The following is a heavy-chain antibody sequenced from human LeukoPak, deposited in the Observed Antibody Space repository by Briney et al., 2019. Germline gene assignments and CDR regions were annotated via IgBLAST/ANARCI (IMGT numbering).Heavy chain of an antibody. CDR3: ARHVSRVVAKGDYYYYGMDV. CDR2: IYPGDSDT. CDR1: GYSFTSYW. D-gene: IGHD2-15*01. V-gene: IGHV5-51*01. J-gene: IGHJ6*02. Sequence: GESLKISCKGSGYSFTSYWIGWVRQMPGKGLEWMGIIYPGDSDTRYSPSFQGQVTISADKSISTAYLQWSSLKASDTAKYYCARHVSRVVAKGDYYYYGMDVWGQGTTVTVSS.